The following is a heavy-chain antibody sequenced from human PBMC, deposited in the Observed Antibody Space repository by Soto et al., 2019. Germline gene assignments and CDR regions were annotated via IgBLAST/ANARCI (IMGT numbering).Heavy chain of an antibody. J-gene: IGHJ4*02. CDR2: TYYRSKWYN. Sequence: QVQLQQSGPGLVKPSQTLSLTCAISGDSVSSSSAAWNWIRQSPSRGLEWLGRTYYRSKWYNDYAVSVKSRITINPDTSKNQFSLQLNSVTPEDTAVYYCARERQRITMVRGVIITGEFDYWGQGTLVTVSS. CDR1: GDSVSSSSAA. D-gene: IGHD3-10*01. CDR3: ARERQRITMVRGVIITGEFDY. V-gene: IGHV6-1*01.